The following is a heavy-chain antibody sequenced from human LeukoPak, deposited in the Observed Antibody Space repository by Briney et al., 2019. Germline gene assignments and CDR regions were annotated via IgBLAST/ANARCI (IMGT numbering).Heavy chain of an antibody. V-gene: IGHV4-59*08. CDR3: ARQYCDILTGYDWFDP. CDR2: IYYSGST. CDR1: GGSISSYY. Sequence: SETLSLTCTVSGGSISSYYWSWIRQPPGKGLEWIGYIYYSGSTNYNPSLKSRVTISVDTSKNQFSLKLSSVTAADTAVYYCARQYCDILTGYDWFDPWGQGTLVTVSS. D-gene: IGHD3-9*01. J-gene: IGHJ5*02.